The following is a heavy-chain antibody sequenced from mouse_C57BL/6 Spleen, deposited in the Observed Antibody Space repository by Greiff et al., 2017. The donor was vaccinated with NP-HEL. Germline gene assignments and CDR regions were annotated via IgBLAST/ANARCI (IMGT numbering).Heavy chain of an antibody. CDR3: ARDGSRLAY. D-gene: IGHD2-2*01. J-gene: IGHJ3*01. V-gene: IGHV5-4*01. CDR2: ISGGGSYT. CDR1: GFTFSSYA. Sequence: EVKLMESGGGLVKPGGSLKLSCAASGFTFSSYAMSWVRQTPEKRLEWVATISGGGSYTYYPDNVKGRFTISRDNAKNNLYLQMSHLKSEDTAMYYCARDGSRLAYWGQGTLVTVSA.